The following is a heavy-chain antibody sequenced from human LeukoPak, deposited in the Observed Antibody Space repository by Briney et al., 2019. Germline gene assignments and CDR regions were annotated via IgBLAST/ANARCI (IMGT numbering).Heavy chain of an antibody. CDR3: ARVGARGLY. D-gene: IGHD3-10*01. CDR2: INHSGNT. CDR1: GGSFSGYY. J-gene: IGHJ4*02. V-gene: IGHV4-34*01. Sequence: SETLSLTCAVYGGSFSGYYWSWIRQPPGKGLEWIGEINHSGNTNYNPSLKSRVTISIDTSKNQFSLKLSSVTAADRAVYYCARVGARGLYWGQGTLVTVSS.